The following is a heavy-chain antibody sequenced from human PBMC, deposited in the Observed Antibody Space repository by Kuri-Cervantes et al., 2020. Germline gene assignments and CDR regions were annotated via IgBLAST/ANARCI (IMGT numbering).Heavy chain of an antibody. CDR1: GYTFTSYY. J-gene: IGHJ3*02. V-gene: IGHV1-46*01. CDR3: ARDRTGAFDI. CDR2: INPSGGST. Sequence: ASVKVSCKASGYTFTSYYMYWVRQAPGQGLEWMGIINPSGGSTSYAQKFQGRVTMTRDTSTSTVYMELSSLRSDDTAVYYCARDRTGAFDIWGQGTMVTVSS.